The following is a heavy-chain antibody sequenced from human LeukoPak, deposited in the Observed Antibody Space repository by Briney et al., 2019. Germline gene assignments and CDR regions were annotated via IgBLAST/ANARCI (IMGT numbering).Heavy chain of an antibody. J-gene: IGHJ6*02. CDR2: INHNGNVN. CDR1: GFTFSSYW. D-gene: IGHD3-16*01. Sequence: GGSLRLSCAASGFTFSSYWMNWARQAPGKGLEWVASINHNGNVNYYVDSAKGRFTISRDNAKNSLYLQMSSLRAEDTAVYFCARGGGLDVWGQGATVTVSS. V-gene: IGHV3-7*03. CDR3: ARGGGLDV.